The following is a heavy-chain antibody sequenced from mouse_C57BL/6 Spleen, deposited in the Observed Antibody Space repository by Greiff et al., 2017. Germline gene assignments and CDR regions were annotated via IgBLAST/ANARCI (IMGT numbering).Heavy chain of an antibody. D-gene: IGHD1-1*01. J-gene: IGHJ2*01. CDR1: GYSITSGYD. CDR2: ISYSGST. Sequence: EVKLQESGPGMVKPSQSLSLTCTVTGYSITSGYDWHWIRHFPGNKLEWMGYISYSGSTNYNPSLKSRISITHDTSKNHFFLKLNSVTTEDTATYYCARGKGDYYGTGYFDYWGQGTTLTVSS. V-gene: IGHV3-1*01. CDR3: ARGKGDYYGTGYFDY.